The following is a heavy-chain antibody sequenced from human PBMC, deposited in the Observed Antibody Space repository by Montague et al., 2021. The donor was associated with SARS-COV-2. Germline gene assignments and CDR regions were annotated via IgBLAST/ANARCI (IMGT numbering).Heavy chain of an antibody. J-gene: IGHJ4*02. V-gene: IGHV3-23*01. CDR1: GFPFSSYA. CDR3: ASLGYCSGGRCYSGDY. CDR2: ISGSGGNT. Sequence: FLSLSFSASGFPFSSYAMSWVRQAPGKGLEWVSGISGSGGNTYYADSVKGRFTISRDNSKNTLYLQMNSLRAEDTAVYYCASLGYCSGGRCYSGDYWGQGTLVTVSS. D-gene: IGHD2-15*01.